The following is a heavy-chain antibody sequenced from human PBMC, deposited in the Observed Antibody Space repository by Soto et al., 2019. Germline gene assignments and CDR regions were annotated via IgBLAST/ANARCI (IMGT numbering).Heavy chain of an antibody. CDR2: IYYSGST. J-gene: IGHJ6*03. Sequence: SETLSLTCTVSGGSISSGGYYWSWIRQHPGKGLEWIGYIYYSGSTYYNPSLKSRVTISVDTSKNQFSLKLSSVTAADTAVYYCARDSPKKIAVAGNHYYYYYMDVWGKGTTVTVSS. CDR1: GGSISSGGYY. D-gene: IGHD6-19*01. CDR3: ARDSPKKIAVAGNHYYYYYMDV. V-gene: IGHV4-31*03.